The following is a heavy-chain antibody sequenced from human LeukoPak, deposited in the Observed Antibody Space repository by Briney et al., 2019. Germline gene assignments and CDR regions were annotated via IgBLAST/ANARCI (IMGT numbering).Heavy chain of an antibody. CDR1: GFTFSSYA. V-gene: IGHV3-23*01. J-gene: IGHJ4*02. Sequence: GGSLRHSCAASGFTFSSYAMSWVRQAPGKGLQWVSAISGSGGSTYYADSVKGRFTISRDNSKKTLYPQMNSLRAEDTAVYYCAKDSGPYGDYYLDYLGQGTLVTVSS. D-gene: IGHD4-17*01. CDR2: ISGSGGST. CDR3: AKDSGPYGDYYLDY.